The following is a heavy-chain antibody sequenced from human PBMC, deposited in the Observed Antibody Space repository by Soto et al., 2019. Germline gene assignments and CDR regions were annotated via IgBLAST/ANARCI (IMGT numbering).Heavy chain of an antibody. CDR1: GFTFSSYA. V-gene: IGHV3-23*01. CDR3: AKKGGGSRSGMDV. CDR2: ISGSGGST. Sequence: PGGSLRLSCAASGFTFSSYAMSWVRQAPGKGLEWVSAISGSGGSTYYADSVKGRFTISRGNSKNTLYLQMNSLRAEDTAVYYCAKKGGGSRSGMDVWGQGTTVTVSS. D-gene: IGHD2-15*01. J-gene: IGHJ6*02.